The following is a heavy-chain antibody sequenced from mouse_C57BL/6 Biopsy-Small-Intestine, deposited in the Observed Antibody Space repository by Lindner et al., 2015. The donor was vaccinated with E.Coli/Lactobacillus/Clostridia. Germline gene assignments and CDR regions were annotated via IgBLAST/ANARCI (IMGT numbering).Heavy chain of an antibody. CDR2: IRSKSNNYAT. CDR1: GFSFNTYA. V-gene: IGHV10-1*01. Sequence: VQLQESGGGLVQPKGSLKLSCAASGFSFNTYAMNWVRQAPGKGLEWVARIRSKSNNYATYYADSVKDRFTISRDDSESMLYLQMNNLKTEDTAMYYCVRHLGYFDVWDTGTTVTVSS. J-gene: IGHJ1*03. CDR3: VRHLGYFDV.